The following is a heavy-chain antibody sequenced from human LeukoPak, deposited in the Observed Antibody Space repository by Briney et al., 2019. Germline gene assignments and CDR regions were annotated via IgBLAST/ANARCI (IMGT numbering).Heavy chain of an antibody. CDR3: TRDPLTSIAAAGGALLQH. CDR1: GFTFSSYS. Sequence: GGSLRLSCAASGFTFSSYSMNWVRQAPGKGLEWVGFIRSKAYGGTTEYAASVKGRFTISRDDSKSIAYLQMNSLKTEDTAVYYCTRDPLTSIAAAGGALLQHWGQGTLVTVSS. J-gene: IGHJ1*01. CDR2: IRSKAYGGTT. D-gene: IGHD6-13*01. V-gene: IGHV3-49*04.